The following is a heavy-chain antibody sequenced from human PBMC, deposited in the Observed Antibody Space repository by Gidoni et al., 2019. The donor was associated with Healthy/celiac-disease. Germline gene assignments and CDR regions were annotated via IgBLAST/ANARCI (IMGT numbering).Heavy chain of an antibody. V-gene: IGHV4-59*01. CDR2: IYYSGST. D-gene: IGHD1-26*01. CDR3: ARAKHSGSPLDFDY. J-gene: IGHJ4*02. Sequence: QVQLQESGPGLVKPSATLSLTCTVSGGSISSYYWSWIRQPPGKGLEWIGYIYYSGSTNYNPSLKSRVTISVDTSKNQCSLKLSSVTAADTAVYYCARAKHSGSPLDFDYWGQGTLVTVSS. CDR1: GGSISSYY.